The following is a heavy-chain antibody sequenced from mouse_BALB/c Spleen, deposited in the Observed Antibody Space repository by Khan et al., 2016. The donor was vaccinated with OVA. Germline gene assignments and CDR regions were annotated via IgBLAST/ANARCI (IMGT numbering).Heavy chain of an antibody. CDR2: IWSGGST. V-gene: IGHV2-2*02. CDR1: GFSLTSYG. J-gene: IGHJ3*01. D-gene: IGHD2-4*01. CDR3: ARNYDYYEGLAY. Sequence: VQLVESGPGLVQPSQSLSITCTVSGFSLTSYGIHWVRQSPGKGLEWLGVIWSGGSTDYSAAFISRLSISKDNSKTQVFFKMNSLQANDTAIYYCARNYDYYEGLAYWGQGTLVTVSA.